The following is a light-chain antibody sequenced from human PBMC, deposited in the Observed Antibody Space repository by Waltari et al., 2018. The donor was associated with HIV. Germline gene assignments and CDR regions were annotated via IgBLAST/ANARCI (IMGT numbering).Light chain of an antibody. CDR1: NIGSKN. J-gene: IGLJ2*01. CDR2: RDN. CDR3: QVWDSSTV. V-gene: IGLV3-9*01. Sequence: SYELTQPLSVSVALGQTARITCGGNNIGSKNVHWYQQKPGQAPLLVIYRDNNRPSGIPERFSGSNSGNTATLTISRAQAGDEADYYCQVWDSSTVFGGGTKLTVL.